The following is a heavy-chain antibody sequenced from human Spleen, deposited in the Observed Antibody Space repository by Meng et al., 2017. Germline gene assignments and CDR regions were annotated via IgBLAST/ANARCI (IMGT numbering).Heavy chain of an antibody. CDR3: ARDVYYYGTSGYFLTYYLDS. CDR2: ISGSGGRT. V-gene: IGHV3-23*01. Sequence: GESLKISCIASGFTFNNFAMSWVRQAPGKGLEWVSSISGSGGRTYYANSVKGRFSISRDNSKNTVYLQTNSLRAEDTAVYYCARDVYYYGTSGYFLTYYLDSWGQGTLVTVSS. J-gene: IGHJ4*02. CDR1: GFTFNNFA. D-gene: IGHD3-22*01.